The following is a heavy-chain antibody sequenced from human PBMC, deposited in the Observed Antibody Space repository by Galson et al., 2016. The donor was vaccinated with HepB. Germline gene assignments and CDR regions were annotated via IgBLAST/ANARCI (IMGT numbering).Heavy chain of an antibody. D-gene: IGHD6-19*01. CDR2: IYPADSDT. V-gene: IGHV5-51*01. CDR1: GSNFDNVW. Sequence: QSGAEVKKPGESLKISCRGSGSNFDNVWIAWVRQMPGKGLECLGLIYPADSDTRYNPSYQGRVIISADESVRTAYLQWDSLKTSDTAFYYCATEDGGQWLDSFDTWGQGTMVTVSS. CDR3: ATEDGGQWLDSFDT. J-gene: IGHJ3*02.